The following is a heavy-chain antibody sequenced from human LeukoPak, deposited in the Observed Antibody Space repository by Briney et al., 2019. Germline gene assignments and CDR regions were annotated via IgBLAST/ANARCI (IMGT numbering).Heavy chain of an antibody. Sequence: GGSLRLSCVASGFTFSSYWMHWVRQDPRKGLVWVSRISGDGRNMNYADSVRGRFTIPRDNAKNTLYLQMNTLRVEDTAVYYCTRDLMDYDVSTGLHHYYMDVWGQGTTVTVSS. V-gene: IGHV3-74*01. D-gene: IGHD3-9*01. CDR2: ISGDGRNM. CDR1: GFTFSSYW. J-gene: IGHJ6*02. CDR3: TRDLMDYDVSTGLHHYYMDV.